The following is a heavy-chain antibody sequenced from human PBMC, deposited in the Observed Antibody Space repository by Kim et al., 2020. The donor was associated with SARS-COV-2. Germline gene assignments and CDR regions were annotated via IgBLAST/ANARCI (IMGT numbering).Heavy chain of an antibody. D-gene: IGHD3-22*01. V-gene: IGHV4-31*02. CDR3: ARRGIGFYYDSSGTDY. Sequence: SLKSRVTISVDTSKNQFSLKLSSVTAADTAVYYCARRGIGFYYDSSGTDYWGQGTLVTVSS. J-gene: IGHJ4*02.